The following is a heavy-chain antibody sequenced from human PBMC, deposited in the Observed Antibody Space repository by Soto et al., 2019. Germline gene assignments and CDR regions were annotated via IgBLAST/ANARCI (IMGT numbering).Heavy chain of an antibody. V-gene: IGHV1-69*12. D-gene: IGHD4-17*01. CDR2: IIPIFGTA. CDR3: ASGIHDYGDYWFDP. Sequence: QVQLVQSGAEVKKPGSSVKVSCKASGGTFSSYAISWVRQAPGQGLEWMGGIIPIFGTANYAQKSQGRVTITADESTSTAYMELSSLRSEDTAVYYCASGIHDYGDYWFDPWGQGTLVTVSS. CDR1: GGTFSSYA. J-gene: IGHJ5*02.